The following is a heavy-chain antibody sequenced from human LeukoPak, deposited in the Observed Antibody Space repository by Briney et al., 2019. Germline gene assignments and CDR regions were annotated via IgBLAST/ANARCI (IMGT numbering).Heavy chain of an antibody. CDR1: GFTFSSYA. J-gene: IGHJ4*02. CDR2: MSGSGDSA. D-gene: IGHD3-9*01. CDR3: ARGPELRYFDWSDY. V-gene: IGHV3-23*01. Sequence: GGSLRLSCAASGFTFSSYAMSWVRQAPGKGLEWVSAMSGSGDSAYYADSVKGRFTISRDNSKNSLYLQMNSLRAEDTAVYYCARGPELRYFDWSDYWGQGTLVTVSS.